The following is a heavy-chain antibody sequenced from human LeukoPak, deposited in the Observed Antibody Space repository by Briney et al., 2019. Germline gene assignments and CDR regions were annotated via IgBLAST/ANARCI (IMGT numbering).Heavy chain of an antibody. J-gene: IGHJ4*02. CDR3: ARQWFGPARKFDY. CDR2: IFYSGTT. Sequence: SETLSLTCTVSGGSISSSSFYWGWIRQPPGKGLEWIVTIFYSGTTWYNPSLKSRVTISVDTSKNQFSLKLSSVTAADTAVYFCARQWFGPARKFDYWGQGTLVTVSS. V-gene: IGHV4-39*01. D-gene: IGHD3-10*01. CDR1: GGSISSSSFY.